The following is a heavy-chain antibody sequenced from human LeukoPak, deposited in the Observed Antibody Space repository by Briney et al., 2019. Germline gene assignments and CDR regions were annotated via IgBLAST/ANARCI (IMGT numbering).Heavy chain of an antibody. Sequence: GGSLRLSCAASGFTFSSYGMHWVRQAPGKGLEWVAVIWYDGSNKYYADSVKGRFTISRDNSKNTLYLQMNSLRAEDTAVYYCAKASIAAAGNGGPNFDYWGQGTLVTVSS. CDR3: AKASIAAAGNGGPNFDY. D-gene: IGHD6-13*01. CDR1: GFTFSSYG. J-gene: IGHJ4*02. V-gene: IGHV3-33*06. CDR2: IWYDGSNK.